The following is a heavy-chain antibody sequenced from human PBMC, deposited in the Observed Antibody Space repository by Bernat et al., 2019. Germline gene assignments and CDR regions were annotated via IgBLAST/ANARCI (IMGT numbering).Heavy chain of an antibody. J-gene: IGHJ2*01. V-gene: IGHV1-2*02. CDR1: GYTFTSYC. CDR2: INPNSGGT. Sequence: QVQLVQSGAEVKTPGASVKVSCKASGYTFTSYCIHWVRQAPGQGLEWMGWINPNSGGTNFAQNFQGRVTMTRDTSITTTYMELSSLRSEDTAVYYCATNWLEGFDLWGRGTLVTVSS. CDR3: ATNWLEGFDL. D-gene: IGHD3-3*01.